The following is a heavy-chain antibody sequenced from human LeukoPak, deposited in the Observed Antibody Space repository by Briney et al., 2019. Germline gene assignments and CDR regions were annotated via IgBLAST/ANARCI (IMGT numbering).Heavy chain of an antibody. CDR1: GGSFSGYY. D-gene: IGHD2/OR15-2a*01. Sequence: KTSETLSLTCAVYGGSFSGYYWSWIRQPPGKGREWIGEISHSGTTNYNPSLKSRVTISVYTSKNQISLKMSSVTAADTAVYYCARVPPLLYKSQFDPWGLGTLVTVSS. J-gene: IGHJ5*02. CDR2: ISHSGTT. CDR3: ARVPPLLYKSQFDP. V-gene: IGHV4-34*01.